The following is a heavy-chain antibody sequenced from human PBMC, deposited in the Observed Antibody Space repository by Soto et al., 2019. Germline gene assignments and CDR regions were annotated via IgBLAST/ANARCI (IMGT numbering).Heavy chain of an antibody. CDR1: GGTFSSYA. V-gene: IGHV1-8*02. D-gene: IGHD5-12*01. J-gene: IGHJ4*02. Sequence: ASVKVSCKASGGTFSSYAISWVRQAPGQGLEWMGGMNPNSGNTGYAQKFQGRVTMTRNTSISTAYMELSSLRSEDTAVYYCARGFARVATKPVDYWGQGTLVTVSS. CDR3: ARGFARVATKPVDY. CDR2: MNPNSGNT.